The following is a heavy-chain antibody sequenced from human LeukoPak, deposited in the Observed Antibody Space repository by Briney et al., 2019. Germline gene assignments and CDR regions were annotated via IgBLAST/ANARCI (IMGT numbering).Heavy chain of an antibody. Sequence: SETLSLTCSVSGASISRSAYYWSWIRLYPGKGLEWIGYIYYSGSTYYNPSLKSRVTVSVDTSKNQFSLKLSSVTAADTAVYYCARAPYYYDSSAFWGGIDYWGQGTLVTVSS. V-gene: IGHV4-30-4*08. J-gene: IGHJ4*02. CDR1: GASISRSAYY. CDR2: IYYSGST. D-gene: IGHD3-22*01. CDR3: ARAPYYYDSSAFWGGIDY.